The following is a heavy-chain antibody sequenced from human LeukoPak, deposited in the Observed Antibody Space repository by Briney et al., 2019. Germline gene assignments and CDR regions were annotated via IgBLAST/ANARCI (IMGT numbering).Heavy chain of an antibody. V-gene: IGHV3-53*01. J-gene: IGHJ4*02. CDR1: GFIASNNY. Sequence: GGSLRLSCVASGFIASNNYMSWVRQAPGKGLEWVSVLYNAGSTYYADSVKGRFTISRDNSKNTLYLQMDSLRGEDTAVYYCAKDFRIGYSAHFDYWGQGALVTVSS. CDR2: LYNAGST. CDR3: AKDFRIGYSAHFDY. D-gene: IGHD2-21*01.